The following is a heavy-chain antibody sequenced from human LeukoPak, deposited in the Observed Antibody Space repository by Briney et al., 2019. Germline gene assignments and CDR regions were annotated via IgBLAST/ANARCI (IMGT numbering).Heavy chain of an antibody. V-gene: IGHV4-59*01. CDR1: SGSISGFH. Sequence: SETLSLTCTVSSGSISGFHWSWIRQPPGKGLEWIGYIYYSGSTNYNPSLKSRVTISVDTSKNQFSLKLSSVTAADTAVYYCARLGYSSGWYYFDYWGQGTLVTVSS. D-gene: IGHD6-19*01. CDR3: ARLGYSSGWYYFDY. CDR2: IYYSGST. J-gene: IGHJ4*02.